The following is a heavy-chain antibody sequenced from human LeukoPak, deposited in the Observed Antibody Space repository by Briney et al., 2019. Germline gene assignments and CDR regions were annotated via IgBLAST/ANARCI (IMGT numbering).Heavy chain of an antibody. CDR1: GGSISSSSYY. CDR2: IYYSGST. D-gene: IGHD2-2*01. V-gene: IGHV4-39*07. J-gene: IGHJ4*02. CDR3: ARGLPYCSSTSCYAGYYFDY. Sequence: SETLSLTCTVSGGSISSSSYYWGWIRQPPGKGLEWIGSIYYSGSTYYNPSLKSRVTISVDTSKNQFSLKLSSVTAADTAVYYCARGLPYCSSTSCYAGYYFDYWGQGTLVTVSS.